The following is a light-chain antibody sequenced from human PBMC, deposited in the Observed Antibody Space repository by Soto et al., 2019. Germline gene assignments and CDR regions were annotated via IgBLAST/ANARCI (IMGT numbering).Light chain of an antibody. CDR3: CSYAGSYTFVI. CDR2: DVS. Sequence: QSVLTQPRSVSGSPGQSVTISCTGTSSDVGGYNYVSWYQHHPGKAPKLMIYDVSKWPSGVPDRFSGSKSGNTASLTISGLQADDEADYYCCSYAGSYTFVIFGGGTKLTVL. CDR1: SSDVGGYNY. V-gene: IGLV2-11*01. J-gene: IGLJ2*01.